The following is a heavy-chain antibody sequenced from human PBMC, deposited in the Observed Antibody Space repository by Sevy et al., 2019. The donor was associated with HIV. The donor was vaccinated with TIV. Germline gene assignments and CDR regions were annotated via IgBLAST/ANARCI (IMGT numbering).Heavy chain of an antibody. J-gene: IGHJ4*02. Sequence: GGSLRLSCTYSELGFSSHSFNWVRQAPGKGLEWISYISGIGTPISYLDSLRGRFTISRDNAKNSLFLQMNNLRDVDIECYGGHRDLHWAFDQWGQGTLVTVSS. V-gene: IGHV3-48*02. CDR2: ISGIGTPI. CDR1: ELGFSSHS. CDR3: HRDLHWAFDQ. D-gene: IGHD2-21*01.